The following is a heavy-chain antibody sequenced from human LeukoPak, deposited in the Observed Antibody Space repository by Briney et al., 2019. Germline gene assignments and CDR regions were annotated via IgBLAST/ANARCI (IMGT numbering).Heavy chain of an antibody. V-gene: IGHV3-21*01. CDR3: ARSMGATDAFDI. Sequence: GGSLRLSCAASGFTFSSYSMNWVRQAPGKGLEWVSSISSSSSYIYYADSVKGRFTISRDNAKNSLYLQMNSLRAEDTAVYYCARSMGATDAFDIWGQGTMVTVSS. D-gene: IGHD1-26*01. J-gene: IGHJ3*02. CDR1: GFTFSSYS. CDR2: ISSSSSYI.